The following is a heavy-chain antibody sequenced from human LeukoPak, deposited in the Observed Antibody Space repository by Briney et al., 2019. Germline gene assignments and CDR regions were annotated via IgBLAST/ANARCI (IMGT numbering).Heavy chain of an antibody. V-gene: IGHV3-9*03. CDR2: ISWNSRSI. CDR1: GFTFDDYA. D-gene: IGHD5-12*01. J-gene: IGHJ3*02. CDR3: AKDLGYSAYGGAFEI. Sequence: PGRSLRLSCAASGFTFDDYAMHWVRQAPGKGLEWVSGISWNSRSIDYADSVKGRFTISRDNAKHSLYLQMNSLRTEDMALYYCAKDLGYSAYGGAFEIWGQGTMVTVSS.